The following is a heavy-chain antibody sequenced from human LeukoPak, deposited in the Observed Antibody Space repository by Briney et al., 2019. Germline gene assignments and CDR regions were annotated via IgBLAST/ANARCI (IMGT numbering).Heavy chain of an antibody. CDR2: ISPLLGAS. V-gene: IGHV1-69*13. CDR3: ATYDILTGFDY. D-gene: IGHD3-9*01. J-gene: IGHJ4*02. CDR1: GGTFSDHI. Sequence: ASVKVSCKASGGTFSDHIIFWVRQAPGQGLEWMGVISPLLGASNHTQKFQDRVRITADESASTAYVELSNLRSADIVVNYCATYDILTGFDYWGQGTLVTVSS.